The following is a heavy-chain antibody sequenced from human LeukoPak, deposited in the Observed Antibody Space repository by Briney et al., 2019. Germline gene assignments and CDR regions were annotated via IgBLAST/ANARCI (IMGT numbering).Heavy chain of an antibody. J-gene: IGHJ1*01. Sequence: GGSLRLSCAASGFSFNTYAMSWVRQAPGKGLEWVSAISNTGGSTYYADSVKGRFTISRDKSKNTLSLQMNSLRAEDTAVYYCAQQVGYCSSGSCYFTYGGQGTLVTVS. CDR3: AQQVGYCSSGSCYFTY. V-gene: IGHV3-23*01. D-gene: IGHD2-15*01. CDR1: GFSFNTYA. CDR2: ISNTGGST.